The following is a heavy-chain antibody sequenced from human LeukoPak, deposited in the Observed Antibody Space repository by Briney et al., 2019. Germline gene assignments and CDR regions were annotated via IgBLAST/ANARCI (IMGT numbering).Heavy chain of an antibody. CDR2: IYTSGST. D-gene: IGHD3-9*01. Sequence: SETLSLTCTVSGGSISSYYWSWIRQPAGKGLEWIGRIYTSGSTNYNPSLKSRVTMSVDTSKNQFSLKLSSVTAADTAVYYCARERGLSDYDILPDYWGQGTLVNVSS. CDR1: GGSISSYY. J-gene: IGHJ4*02. CDR3: ARERGLSDYDILPDY. V-gene: IGHV4-4*07.